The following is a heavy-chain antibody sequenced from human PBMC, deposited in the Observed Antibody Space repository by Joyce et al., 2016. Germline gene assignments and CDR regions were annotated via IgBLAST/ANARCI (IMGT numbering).Heavy chain of an antibody. Sequence: QAQLVESGGGVVQPVRSLRLSCAVSGFTFRSYGLHWVRQAPGKGLEWVAVQTNYGKNKNYADSVKGRFTVSRDKSKKILSLQMNSLRPEDTAVYYCAKDRETSAVLDFWGQGTPVTVSS. CDR3: AKDRETSAVLDF. CDR1: GFTFRSYG. V-gene: IGHV3-30*18. CDR2: QTNYGKNK. D-gene: IGHD6-25*01. J-gene: IGHJ4*02.